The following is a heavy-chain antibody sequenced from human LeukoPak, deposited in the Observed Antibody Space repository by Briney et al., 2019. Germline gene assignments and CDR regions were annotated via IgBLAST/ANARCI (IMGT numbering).Heavy chain of an antibody. J-gene: IGHJ4*02. CDR1: GFIFGTYW. V-gene: IGHV3-7*02. CDR2: INQAGNKK. D-gene: IGHD2/OR15-2a*01. Sequence: GGSLRLSCEVSGFIFGTYWMSWVRQAPGRGLEWVANINQAGNKKDYVDSVKGRFTISRDNAKNSLYLQMNSLRAEDTAVYYCARFYPSVWGQGTLVTVSS. CDR3: ARFYPSV.